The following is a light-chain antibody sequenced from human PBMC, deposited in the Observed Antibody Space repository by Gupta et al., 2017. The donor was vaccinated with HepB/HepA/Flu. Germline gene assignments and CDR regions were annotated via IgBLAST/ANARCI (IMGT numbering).Light chain of an antibody. Sequence: SALTQPASVSGSPGQSVTITCTGTSSNVGKYNLVSWYRQYPGEAPKLIIYEVNKLSPGVSNRFAASKSGNTASLTISGLQAEDEADYYCCSYGGSDTFVFATGTKVTVL. CDR2: EVN. CDR1: SSNVGKYNL. J-gene: IGLJ1*01. CDR3: CSYGGSDTFV. V-gene: IGLV2-23*02.